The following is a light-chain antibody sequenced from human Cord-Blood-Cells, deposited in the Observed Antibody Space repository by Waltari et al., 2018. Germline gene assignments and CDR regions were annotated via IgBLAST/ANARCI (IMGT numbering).Light chain of an antibody. V-gene: IGKV3-11*01. CDR3: QQRSNWLT. J-gene: IGKJ5*01. CDR1: QSVSSY. Sequence: EIVLTQSPATLSLSPGERPTLSCRASQSVSSYLAWYQQKPGQAPRLLIYDASNRATGIPARFSGSGSGTDSTLTISSLEPEDFAVYYCQQRSNWLTFGQGTRLEIK. CDR2: DAS.